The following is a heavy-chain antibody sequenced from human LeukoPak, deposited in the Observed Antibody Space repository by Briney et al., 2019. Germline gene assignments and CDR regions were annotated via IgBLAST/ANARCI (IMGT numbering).Heavy chain of an antibody. V-gene: IGHV5-51*01. CDR2: IYPDDSNT. CDR3: ARQGAAGKYYYYYMDV. J-gene: IGHJ6*03. D-gene: IGHD6-13*01. Sequence: GESLKISCQGSGYNFPIYWIGWVRQEPGQGLEWMGIIYPDDSNTIYGPSFQGQVTISADKSINTAYLEWSSLKASDTAIYYCARQGAAGKYYYYYMDVWGKGTTVTVSS. CDR1: GYNFPIYW.